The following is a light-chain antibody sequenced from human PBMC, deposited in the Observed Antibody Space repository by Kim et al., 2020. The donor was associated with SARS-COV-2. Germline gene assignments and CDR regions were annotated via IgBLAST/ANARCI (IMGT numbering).Light chain of an antibody. CDR2: DGS. Sequence: GQSITISCTGTNSGVSSYNYATLYQPQRGKASKRLIYDGSNRLPGVSHLFSGSKAGNTASRTISVLQADDEADYYCSSYTSSSTNVFGTGTKGTV. J-gene: IGLJ1*01. CDR3: SSYTSSSTNV. V-gene: IGLV2-14*03. CDR1: NSGVSSYNY.